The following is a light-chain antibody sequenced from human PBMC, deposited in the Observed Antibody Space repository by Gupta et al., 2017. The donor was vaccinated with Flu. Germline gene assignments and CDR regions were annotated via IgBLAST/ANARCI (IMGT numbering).Light chain of an antibody. Sequence: NCKSSQSVLYNSNNKNYLAWYQQKPGQPPKLLIYWASTRESGVPDRFSGSGSGTDFTLTISSLQAEDVAVYYCQQYYSTPLTFGGGTKVEIK. CDR2: WAS. CDR1: QSVLYNSNNKNY. V-gene: IGKV4-1*01. CDR3: QQYYSTPLT. J-gene: IGKJ4*01.